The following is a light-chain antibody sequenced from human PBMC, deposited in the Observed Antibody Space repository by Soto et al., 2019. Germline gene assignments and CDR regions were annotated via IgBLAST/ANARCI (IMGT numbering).Light chain of an antibody. CDR3: SSYTSSSTLV. CDR2: DVS. Sequence: QSVLTQPPSVSGSPGQSITISCTGASSDVGGYNFVSWYQHYAGKAPKLIICDVSNRPSGVSNRFSGSKSGNTASLTISGLQAEDEADYYCSSYTSSSTLVFGSGTKLTVL. V-gene: IGLV2-14*03. CDR1: SSDVGGYNF. J-gene: IGLJ1*01.